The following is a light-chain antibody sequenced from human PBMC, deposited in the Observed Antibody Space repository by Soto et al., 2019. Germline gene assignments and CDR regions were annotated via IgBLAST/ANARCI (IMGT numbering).Light chain of an antibody. Sequence: EIVMTQSPATLSVSPGERATLSCRASQSINNNLAWYQQKPGQAPRLLIYGASNRATVIPARFSGSGSGTEFTLTISSLQSEDFAVHYCQQYNNWLPITFGQGTRLENK. J-gene: IGKJ5*01. CDR3: QQYNNWLPIT. CDR2: GAS. V-gene: IGKV3-15*01. CDR1: QSINNN.